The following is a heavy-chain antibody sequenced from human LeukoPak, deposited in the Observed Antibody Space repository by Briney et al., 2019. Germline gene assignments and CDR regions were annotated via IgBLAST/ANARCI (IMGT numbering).Heavy chain of an antibody. J-gene: IGHJ3*02. CDR3: ARAYYYDSSGYSSDAFDI. CDR1: GYTFTSYG. Sequence: ASVTVSFKASGYTFTSYGISWVRQAPGQGLEWMGWISAYNGNTNYAQKLQGRVTMTTDTSTSTAYMELRSLRSDDTAVYYCARAYYYDSSGYSSDAFDIWGQGTMVTVSS. CDR2: ISAYNGNT. D-gene: IGHD3-22*01. V-gene: IGHV1-18*01.